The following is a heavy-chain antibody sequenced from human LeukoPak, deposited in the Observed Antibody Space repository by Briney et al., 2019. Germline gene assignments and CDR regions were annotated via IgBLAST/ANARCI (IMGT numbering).Heavy chain of an antibody. Sequence: GSLRLSCAASGFTFSSYSMNWVRQAPGEGLEWVSYIISSSSTVYYADSVRGRFTISRDNAKNSLFLQMNSLRAEDTAVYYCAREMNGYTSSAIDYWGQGTLVTVPS. CDR2: IISSSSTV. J-gene: IGHJ4*02. CDR3: AREMNGYTSSAIDY. D-gene: IGHD6-13*01. CDR1: GFTFSSYS. V-gene: IGHV3-48*01.